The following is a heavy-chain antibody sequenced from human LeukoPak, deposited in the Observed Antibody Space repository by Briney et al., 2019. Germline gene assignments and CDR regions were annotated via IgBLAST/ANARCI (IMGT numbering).Heavy chain of an antibody. CDR2: IYHSGST. CDR1: GGSISSDNW. J-gene: IGHJ6*03. Sequence: SETLSLTCAVSGGSISSDNWWTWVRQPPGKGLEWIGEIYHSGSTNYNPSLKSRVTISVDKSKNHFSLKLSSVTAADTAVYYCARGRDYGDYVAFRYYYMDVWGKGTTVTISS. V-gene: IGHV4-4*02. CDR3: ARGRDYGDYVAFRYYYMDV. D-gene: IGHD4-17*01.